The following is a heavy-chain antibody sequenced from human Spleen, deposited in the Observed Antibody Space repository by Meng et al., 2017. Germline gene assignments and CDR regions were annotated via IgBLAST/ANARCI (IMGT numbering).Heavy chain of an antibody. CDR3: ARNYCSGGSCYDAFDI. CDR2: INHSGST. V-gene: IGHV4-34*01. Sequence: ESLKISCAVYGGSFSGYYWSWIRQPPGKGLEWIGEINHSGSTNYKPSLKSRVTITVDTSKNQFSLRLSSVTAADTAVYYCARNYCSGGSCYDAFDIWGQETMVTVSS. CDR1: GGSFSGYY. J-gene: IGHJ3*02. D-gene: IGHD2-15*01.